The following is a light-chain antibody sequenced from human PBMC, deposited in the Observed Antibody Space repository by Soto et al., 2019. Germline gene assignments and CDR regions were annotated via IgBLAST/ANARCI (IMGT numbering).Light chain of an antibody. Sequence: EIVMTQSPATLSVSPGERITISCRASQTVGSNLAWYQQNPGQAPRLLIYTTSSRATGVPAKFSGSGSGTEFTLTIDSLQSEDFVLYYCQQYNSWPRTFGQGTRVEIK. CDR3: QQYNSWPRT. CDR2: TTS. CDR1: QTVGSN. V-gene: IGKV3-15*01. J-gene: IGKJ1*01.